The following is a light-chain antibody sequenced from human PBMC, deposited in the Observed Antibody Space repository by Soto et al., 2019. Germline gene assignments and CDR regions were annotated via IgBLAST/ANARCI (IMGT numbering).Light chain of an antibody. CDR2: EVS. V-gene: IGLV2-14*01. CDR1: SSDVGGYNY. Sequence: QSVLTQPASVSGSPGQSITISCTGTSSDVGGYNYVSWYQQHPGKAPKHMIYEVSNRPSGVSNRFSGSKSGNTASLTISGLQAEDEADYYCGSYTSSSTRVFGGGTKLTVL. CDR3: GSYTSSSTRV. J-gene: IGLJ3*02.